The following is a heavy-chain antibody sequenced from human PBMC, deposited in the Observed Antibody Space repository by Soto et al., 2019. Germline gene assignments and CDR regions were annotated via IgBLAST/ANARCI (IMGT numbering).Heavy chain of an antibody. CDR3: AKDPTYYDFWSGYHTAVRGWFDP. CDR1: GFTFGIYA. Sequence: GGSLSLSCSASGFTFGIYAMSWVRQAPGKGLEWVSAISGSGGSTYYADSVKGRFTISRDNSKNTLYLQMNSLRAEDTAVYYCAKDPTYYDFWSGYHTAVRGWFDPWGQGTPVTVSS. J-gene: IGHJ5*02. D-gene: IGHD3-3*01. CDR2: ISGSGGST. V-gene: IGHV3-23*01.